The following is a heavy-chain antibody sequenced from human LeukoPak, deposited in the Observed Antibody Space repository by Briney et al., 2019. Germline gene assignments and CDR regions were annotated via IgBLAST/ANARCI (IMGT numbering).Heavy chain of an antibody. CDR1: GGSISSYY. V-gene: IGHV4-59*01. D-gene: IGHD5-12*01. Sequence: PSETLSLTCTVSGGSISSYYWGWIRQPPGKGLEWIGYIYYSGSTNYNPSLKSRVTISVDTSKNQFSLNLTSVTATDTAVYFCVASKVATFYFDYWGQGTPVTVSS. CDR2: IYYSGST. CDR3: VASKVATFYFDY. J-gene: IGHJ4*02.